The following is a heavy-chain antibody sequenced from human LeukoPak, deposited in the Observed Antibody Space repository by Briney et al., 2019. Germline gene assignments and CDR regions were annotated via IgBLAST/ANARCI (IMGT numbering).Heavy chain of an antibody. CDR2: IYHSGST. CDR1: GYSISSGYY. J-gene: IGHJ6*03. Sequence: SETLSLTCAVSGYSISSGYYWGSVRQPPGKGLEWIGSIYHSGSTYYNPSLKSRVTISVDTSKNQFSLKLSSVTAAGTAVYYCARSYQTDSSGYYYPYYYYMDVWGKGTTVTVSS. D-gene: IGHD3-22*01. V-gene: IGHV4-38-2*01. CDR3: ARSYQTDSSGYYYPYYYYMDV.